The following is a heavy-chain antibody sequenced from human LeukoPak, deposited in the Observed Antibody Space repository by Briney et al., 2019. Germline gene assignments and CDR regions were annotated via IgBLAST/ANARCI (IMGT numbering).Heavy chain of an antibody. Sequence: SETLSLTCTVSGGSISSYYWSWIRQSPGKELEWIGYIYNSGTTDYNPSLKTRVTISVDTSKNQFSLKLSSVTAADAAVYYCARLQRVGNTGYYFDYWGQGTLVTVSS. CDR2: IYNSGTT. J-gene: IGHJ4*02. CDR3: ARLQRVGNTGYYFDY. CDR1: GGSISSYY. V-gene: IGHV4-59*08. D-gene: IGHD3-9*01.